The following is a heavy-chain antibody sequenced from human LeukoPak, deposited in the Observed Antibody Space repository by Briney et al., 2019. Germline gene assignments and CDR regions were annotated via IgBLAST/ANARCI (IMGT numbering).Heavy chain of an antibody. Sequence: ASVKVSCKASGYTFTSYGISWVRQAPGQGLEWMGWISAYNGNTNYAQKPQGRVTMTTDTSTSTAYMELRSLRSDDTAVYYCARDRALWFGEFPSLYYYYYGMDVWGQGTTVTVSS. CDR2: ISAYNGNT. D-gene: IGHD3-10*01. CDR3: ARDRALWFGEFPSLYYYYYGMDV. CDR1: GYTFTSYG. V-gene: IGHV1-18*01. J-gene: IGHJ6*02.